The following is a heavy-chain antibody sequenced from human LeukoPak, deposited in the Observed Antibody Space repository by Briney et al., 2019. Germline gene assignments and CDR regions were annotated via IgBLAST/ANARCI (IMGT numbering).Heavy chain of an antibody. J-gene: IGHJ4*02. V-gene: IGHV3-23*01. CDR3: AKDRQLLSDFDY. Sequence: HAGGSLRLSCAASGFTFSSYGMSWVRQAPGKGLEWVSAISGSGGSTYYADSVKGRFTISRDNAKNSLYLQMNSLRAEDTAVYYCAKDRQLLSDFDYWGQGTLVTVSS. CDR1: GFTFSSYG. D-gene: IGHD2-2*01. CDR2: ISGSGGST.